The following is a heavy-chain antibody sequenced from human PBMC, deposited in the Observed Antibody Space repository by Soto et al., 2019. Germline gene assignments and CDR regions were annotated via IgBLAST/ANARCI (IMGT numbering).Heavy chain of an antibody. D-gene: IGHD1-1*01. Sequence: SETLSLTCSVSTYSISSGFFWGWIRQPPGKGLEWIGSIFYTGDTYYNPSLKSRITMSVDTSRNQFSLKLTSLTPADTAVYYCARDTNSLDPWGQGPLVT. CDR2: IFYTGDT. CDR1: TYSISSGFF. V-gene: IGHV4-38-2*02. J-gene: IGHJ5*02. CDR3: ARDTNSLDP.